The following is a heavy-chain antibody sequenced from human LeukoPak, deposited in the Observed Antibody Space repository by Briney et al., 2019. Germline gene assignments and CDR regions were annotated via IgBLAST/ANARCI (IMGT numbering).Heavy chain of an antibody. J-gene: IGHJ4*02. CDR2: IIPILGIA. D-gene: IGHD5-12*01. Sequence: SVKLSCKASGGTFSSYAISWVRQAPGQGLEWMGRIIPILGIANYAQKFQGRVTITADKSTSTAYMELSSLRSEDTAVYYCASGGRYSGYGLDYDYWGQGTLVTVSS. CDR1: GGTFSSYA. CDR3: ASGGRYSGYGLDYDY. V-gene: IGHV1-69*04.